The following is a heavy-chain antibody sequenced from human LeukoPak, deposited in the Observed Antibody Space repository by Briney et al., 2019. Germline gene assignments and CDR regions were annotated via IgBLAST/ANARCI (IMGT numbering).Heavy chain of an antibody. Sequence: ASVKVSCKASGYTFTSYGISWVRQAPGQGLEWMGWISAYNGNTNYAQKLQGRVTMTTDTSTSTAYMELRSLRSDDTAVHYCAREMTTVTTRNGWFDPWGQGTLVTVSS. CDR2: ISAYNGNT. D-gene: IGHD4-17*01. V-gene: IGHV1-18*01. CDR1: GYTFTSYG. J-gene: IGHJ5*02. CDR3: AREMTTVTTRNGWFDP.